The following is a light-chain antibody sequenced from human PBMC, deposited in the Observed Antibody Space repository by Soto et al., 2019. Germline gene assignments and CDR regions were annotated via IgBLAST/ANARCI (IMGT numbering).Light chain of an antibody. V-gene: IGKV1-33*01. CDR2: DAS. CDR3: QQYDNLPPFT. J-gene: IGKJ3*01. CDR1: QDISNY. Sequence: DIQMTQSPSSLSASVGDRVTITCQASQDISNYLHWYQQKPGKATKLLIYDASNLETGVPSRFSGSGSGTDFTFPISSLQPEDIATYYCQQYDNLPPFTFGPGTKVDIK.